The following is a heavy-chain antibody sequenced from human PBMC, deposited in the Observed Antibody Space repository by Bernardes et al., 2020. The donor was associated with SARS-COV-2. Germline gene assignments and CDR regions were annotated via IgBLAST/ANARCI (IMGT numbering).Heavy chain of an antibody. J-gene: IGHJ6*02. V-gene: IGHV3-23*01. CDR2: LSGTGQST. D-gene: IGHD4-4*01. Sequence: GGSLRLSCAASGFTFSRYAMTWVRQAPGKGLEWVSSLSGTGQSTSTAKSVKGRFTISRDNSKSTVYLDMNSLRAEDTAVYYCAKHPDYGDYRNYGNLYTMDVWGQGTAVTVSS. CDR1: GFTFSRYA. CDR3: AKHPDYGDYRNYGNLYTMDV.